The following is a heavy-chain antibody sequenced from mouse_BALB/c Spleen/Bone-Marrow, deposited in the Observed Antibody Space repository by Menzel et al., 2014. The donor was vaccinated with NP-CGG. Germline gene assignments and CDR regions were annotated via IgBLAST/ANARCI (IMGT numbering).Heavy chain of an antibody. CDR1: GYTFTSYW. Sequence: QVQLKESGPELVRPGASVKMSCKASGYTFTSYWMHWVKQRPGQGLEWIGMIDPSNNETRLNQKFKDKATLNVDKSSNTACMQLSSLTSEDSAVYYCTSYVNFWYFDLWGAGTTVPVSS. CDR3: TSYVNFWYFDL. D-gene: IGHD2-1*01. V-gene: IGHV1S127*01. CDR2: IDPSNNET. J-gene: IGHJ1*01.